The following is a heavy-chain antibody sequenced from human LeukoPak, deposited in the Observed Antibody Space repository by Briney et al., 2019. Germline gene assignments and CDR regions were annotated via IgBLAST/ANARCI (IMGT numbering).Heavy chain of an antibody. D-gene: IGHD6-13*01. V-gene: IGHV3-7*01. CDR2: IKQEGSAR. Sequence: GGSLRLSCVASGFSFSSYWMSWVRQTPGKELEWVANIKQEGSARYYVDSVTGRFTISRDNAMNSLYLQMNSLRVEDTAVYYCARDPGIAAAGTVGYFDSWGQGILVTVSS. CDR3: ARDPGIAAAGTVGYFDS. CDR1: GFSFSSYW. J-gene: IGHJ4*02.